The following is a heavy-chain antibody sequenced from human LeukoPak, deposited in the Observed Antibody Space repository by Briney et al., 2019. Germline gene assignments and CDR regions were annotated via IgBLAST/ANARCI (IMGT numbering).Heavy chain of an antibody. CDR3: ARDRGYYDFWSGPPPAGHYYYYGMDV. V-gene: IGHV1-18*01. CDR1: GYTFTSYG. J-gene: IGHJ6*02. Sequence: ASVKVSCKASGYTFTSYGISLVRQAPGQGLEWMGWISAYNGNTNYAQKLQGRVTMTTDTSTSTAYMELRSLRSDDTAVYYCARDRGYYDFWSGPPPAGHYYYYGMDVWGQGTTVTVSS. D-gene: IGHD3-3*01. CDR2: ISAYNGNT.